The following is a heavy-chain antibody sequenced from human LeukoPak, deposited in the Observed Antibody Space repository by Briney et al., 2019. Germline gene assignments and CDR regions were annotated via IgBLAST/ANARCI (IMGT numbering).Heavy chain of an antibody. J-gene: IGHJ4*02. CDR2: IYYSGST. CDR1: GGSISSGDYY. Sequence: PSETLSLTCTVSGGSISSGDYYWSWIRQPPGKGLEWIGYIYYSGSTYYNPSLKSRVTISVDTSKNQFSLKPSSVTAADTAVYYCARMTTVTMPFDYWGQGTLVTVSS. V-gene: IGHV4-30-4*01. D-gene: IGHD4-17*01. CDR3: ARMTTVTMPFDY.